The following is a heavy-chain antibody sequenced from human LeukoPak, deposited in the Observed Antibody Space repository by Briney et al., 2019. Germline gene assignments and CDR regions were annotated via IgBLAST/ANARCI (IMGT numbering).Heavy chain of an antibody. V-gene: IGHV4-38-2*02. CDR1: GYSISSGYY. J-gene: IGHJ4*02. Sequence: SETLYLTCTVSGYSISSGYYWGWIRQPPGKGLEWIGSIYHSGSTYYNPSLKSRVTISVDTSKNQFSLKLSSVTAADTAVYYCARAGYYGDVEYWGQGTLVTVSS. D-gene: IGHD4-17*01. CDR2: IYHSGST. CDR3: ARAGYYGDVEY.